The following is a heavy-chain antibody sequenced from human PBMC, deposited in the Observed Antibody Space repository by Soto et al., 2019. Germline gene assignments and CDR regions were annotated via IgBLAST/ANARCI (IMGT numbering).Heavy chain of an antibody. CDR2: INHSGST. CDR3: VRGVTLKLAVQRDAPDKCYFDS. D-gene: IGHD3-22*01. J-gene: IGHJ4*02. CDR1: GYGISTSSY. Sequence: TLSLTCVVSGYGISTSSYWGWVRQAPGKGLEWIGEINHSGSTNQNPSLKSRLSISVDTSKNQFSLKLRSVTAADTAVYYCVRGVTLKLAVQRDAPDKCYFDSWGQGTRSPSPQ. V-gene: IGHV4-38-2*01.